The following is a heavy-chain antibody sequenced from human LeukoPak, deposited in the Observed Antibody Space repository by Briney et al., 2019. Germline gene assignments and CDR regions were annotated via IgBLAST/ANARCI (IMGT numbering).Heavy chain of an antibody. J-gene: IGHJ5*02. CDR3: ASSTIFGVVANWFDP. CDR2: INHGGYT. V-gene: IGHV4-34*01. Sequence: SETLSLTCAVYGGSFSGYYWSWIRQPPGKGLEWIGEINHGGYTNYNPSLKSRVTISVDTSKNQFSLKLSSVTAADTAVYYCASSTIFGVVANWFDPWGQGNLVTVSS. D-gene: IGHD3-3*01. CDR1: GGSFSGYY.